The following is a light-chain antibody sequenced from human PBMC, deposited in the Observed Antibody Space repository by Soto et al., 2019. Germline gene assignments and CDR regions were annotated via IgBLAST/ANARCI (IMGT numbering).Light chain of an antibody. CDR1: QSISSW. V-gene: IGKV1-5*01. J-gene: IGKJ1*01. CDR2: DAS. Sequence: DIQMTQSPSTLSASVGDRVTITCRASQSISSWLAWYQQKPGKAPKLLIYDASNLQTGVPSRFSGSGSGTDFTFTISSLQPEDVATYYCQQYDNLPRWTFGHGTKVDIK. CDR3: QQYDNLPRWT.